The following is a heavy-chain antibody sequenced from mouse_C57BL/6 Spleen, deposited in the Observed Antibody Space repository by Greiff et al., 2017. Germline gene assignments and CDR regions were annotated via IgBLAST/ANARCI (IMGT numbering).Heavy chain of an antibody. CDR3: TRDRRDLLSFAY. CDR1: GFTFSSYA. J-gene: IGHJ3*01. D-gene: IGHD2-1*01. V-gene: IGHV5-9-1*02. CDR2: ISSGGDYI. Sequence: DVMLVESGEGLVKPGGSLKLSCAASGFTFSSYAMSWVRQTPEKRLEWVAYISSGGDYIYYADTVKGRFTISRDNARNTLYLQMSSLKSEDTAMYYCTRDRRDLLSFAYWGQGTLVTVSA.